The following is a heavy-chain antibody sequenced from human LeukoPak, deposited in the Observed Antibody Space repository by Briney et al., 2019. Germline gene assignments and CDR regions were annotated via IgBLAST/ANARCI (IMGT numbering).Heavy chain of an antibody. V-gene: IGHV5-51*01. Sequence: GESLKISCKGSGYSFTSYWIGWVRQMPGKGLQWMGIIYSGDSDTRYSPSFQGQVTISADKSISTAYLQWSSLKASDTAMYYCARSDSRYYYDSSGYYLDYWGQGTLVTVSS. D-gene: IGHD3-22*01. CDR3: ARSDSRYYYDSSGYYLDY. J-gene: IGHJ4*02. CDR2: IYSGDSDT. CDR1: GYSFTSYW.